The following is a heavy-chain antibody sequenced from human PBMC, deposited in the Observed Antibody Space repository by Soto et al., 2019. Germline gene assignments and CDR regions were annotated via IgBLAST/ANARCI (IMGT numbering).Heavy chain of an antibody. Sequence: ASVNVSCKASGYTFTSYAMHWVRQAPGQRLEWMGWINAGNGNTKYSQKFQGRVTITRDTSASTAYMELSSLRSEDTAVHYCARAAFCSSGSCYHFDYWGQGTLVTVSS. J-gene: IGHJ4*02. CDR2: INAGNGNT. V-gene: IGHV1-3*01. D-gene: IGHD2-15*01. CDR1: GYTFTSYA. CDR3: ARAAFCSSGSCYHFDY.